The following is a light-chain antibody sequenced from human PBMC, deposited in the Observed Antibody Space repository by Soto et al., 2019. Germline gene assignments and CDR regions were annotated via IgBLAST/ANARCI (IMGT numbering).Light chain of an antibody. CDR3: QQTYTTRCT. CDR2: AAS. V-gene: IGKV1-39*01. CDR1: QSISGY. J-gene: IGKJ3*01. Sequence: DIQMTQSPSSLSASVGDRVTITCRASQSISGYLNWYQQKPGKAPKLLIYAASSLQSGVPSRFSGSGSGTDFTLTITSLQPEDFATYYCQQTYTTRCTFGPGTKVDIK.